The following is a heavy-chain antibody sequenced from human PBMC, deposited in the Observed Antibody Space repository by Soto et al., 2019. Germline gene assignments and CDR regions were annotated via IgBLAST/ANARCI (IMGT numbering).Heavy chain of an antibody. V-gene: IGHV4-30-4*01. D-gene: IGHD2-2*01. CDR3: ARVFDNFCSRSFAGMDV. CDR2: IDYSGST. CDR1: GGSISGVDFC. J-gene: IGHJ6*02. Sequence: TLCLRCTVSGGSISGVDFCCIWILQPTGKGMEWIGYIDYSGSTYYNPSLKSRVTISVDTSKNLFSLKLSSVTAADTAVYFCARVFDNFCSRSFAGMDVWGQGTTVTVSS.